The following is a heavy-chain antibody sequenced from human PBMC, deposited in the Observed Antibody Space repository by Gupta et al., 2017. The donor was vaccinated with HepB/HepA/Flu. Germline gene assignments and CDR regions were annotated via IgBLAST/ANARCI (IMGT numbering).Heavy chain of an antibody. J-gene: IGHJ4*02. CDR2: ISYDGSNK. Sequence: QVQLVESGGGVVQPGRSLRLSCAASGFTFSSYGMHWVRQAPGKGLEWVAVISYDGSNKYYADSVKGRFTISRDNSKNTLYLQMNSLRAEDTAVYYCAKDLGTVYQLLLDYWGQGTLVTVSS. V-gene: IGHV3-30*18. CDR3: AKDLGTVYQLLLDY. D-gene: IGHD2-2*01. CDR1: GFTFSSYG.